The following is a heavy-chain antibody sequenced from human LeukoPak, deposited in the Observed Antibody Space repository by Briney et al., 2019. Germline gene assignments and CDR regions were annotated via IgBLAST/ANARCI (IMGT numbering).Heavy chain of an antibody. CDR1: GGSISSSSYS. D-gene: IGHD3-10*01. V-gene: IGHV4-39*01. J-gene: IGHJ4*02. CDR3: ARHPHYYGSGSYSIDY. Sequence: SETLSLTCTVSGGSISSSSYSWGWIRQPPGKGLEWIGSIYYSGSTYYNPSLKSRVTISVDTSKNQFSLKLSSVTAADTAVYYCARHPHYYGSGSYSIDYWGQGTLVTVSS. CDR2: IYYSGST.